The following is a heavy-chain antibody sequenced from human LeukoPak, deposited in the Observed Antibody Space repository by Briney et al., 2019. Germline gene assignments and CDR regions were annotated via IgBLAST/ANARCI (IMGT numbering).Heavy chain of an antibody. J-gene: IGHJ4*02. CDR2: IYDSRFT. CDR3: AGGFDSSKMAY. Sequence: SETLSLTCTVSGGSITSGGHYWSWARQHPGRGLEWIGCIYDSRFTYYNPSLESRVTISVDSSENQLSLRLRSVTAADTAVYYCAGGFDSSKMAYWGQGNLVTVSS. CDR1: GGSITSGGHY. V-gene: IGHV4-31*03. D-gene: IGHD6-13*01.